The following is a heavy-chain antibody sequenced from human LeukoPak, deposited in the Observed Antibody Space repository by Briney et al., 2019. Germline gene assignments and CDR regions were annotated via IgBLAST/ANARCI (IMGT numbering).Heavy chain of an antibody. D-gene: IGHD4-17*01. CDR3: AKGYYGDYTGDYFDY. J-gene: IGHJ4*02. V-gene: IGHV3-30*02. Sequence: GGSLRLSCAASGFTFSVQSMNWVRQAPGKGLEWVAFIRYDGSNKYYADSVKGRFTISRDNSKNTLYLQMNSLRAEDTAVYYCAKGYYGDYTGDYFDYWGQGTLVTVSS. CDR1: GFTFSVQS. CDR2: IRYDGSNK.